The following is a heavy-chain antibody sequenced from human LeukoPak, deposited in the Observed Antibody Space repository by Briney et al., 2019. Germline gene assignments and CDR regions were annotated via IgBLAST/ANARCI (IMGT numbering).Heavy chain of an antibody. J-gene: IGHJ4*02. CDR3: ARDPGPSTYYYDSSGYYYSTTNQQNDDY. CDR1: GGSISSGSYY. Sequence: SQTLSLTCTVSGGSISSGSYYWSWIRQPAGKGLEWIGRIYTSGSINYNPSLKSRVTISVDTSKNQFSLKLSSVTAADTAVYYCARDPGPSTYYYDSSGYYYSTTNQQNDDYWGQGTLVTVSS. V-gene: IGHV4-61*02. D-gene: IGHD3-22*01. CDR2: IYTSGSI.